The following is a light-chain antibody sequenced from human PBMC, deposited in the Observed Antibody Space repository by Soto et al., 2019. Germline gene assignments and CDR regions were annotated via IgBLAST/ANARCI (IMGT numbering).Light chain of an antibody. CDR1: QSVSSSY. J-gene: IGKJ5*01. Sequence: EIVLTQSPGPLSLSPGERATLSCRASQSVSSSYLAWYQQKPGQAPRLLIYGASSRATGIPDRFSGSGSGTDFTLTISRLEPEDFAVYYCQQYGNSIPITFGQGTRLEIK. V-gene: IGKV3-20*01. CDR3: QQYGNSIPIT. CDR2: GAS.